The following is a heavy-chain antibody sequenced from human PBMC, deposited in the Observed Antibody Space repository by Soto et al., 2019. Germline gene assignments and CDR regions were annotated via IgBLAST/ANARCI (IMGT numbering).Heavy chain of an antibody. CDR3: AKDAISGDGIWLMDS. J-gene: IGHJ5*02. V-gene: IGHV3-23*01. D-gene: IGHD4-17*01. Sequence: GGSLRLSXAASGFTFRNYAMTWARQAPGKGLEWVSSLLRSGSSAYYADSVRGRFTISSDTSANSLYLQMDNLRAEDTAIYYCAKDAISGDGIWLMDSWGQGTVVTVSS. CDR1: GFTFRNYA. CDR2: LLRSGSSA.